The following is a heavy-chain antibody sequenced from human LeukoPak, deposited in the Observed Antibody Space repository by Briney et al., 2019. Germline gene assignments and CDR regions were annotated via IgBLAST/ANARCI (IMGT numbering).Heavy chain of an antibody. J-gene: IGHJ6*03. CDR2: IRHDGSDI. CDR3: AKTGFQWGEYFYYMDV. CDR1: GFTFSNYA. Sequence: GGSLRLSCAASGFTFSNYAMHWVRQAPGKGLERVAFIRHDGSDIYYADSVRGRFTISRDNSKNTLYFQMNSLIYEDTAVYYCAKTGFQWGEYFYYMDVWGKGTTVTVSS. D-gene: IGHD1-14*01. V-gene: IGHV3-30*02.